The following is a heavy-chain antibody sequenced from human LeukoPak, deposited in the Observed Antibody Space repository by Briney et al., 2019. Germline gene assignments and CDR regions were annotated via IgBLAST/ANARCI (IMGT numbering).Heavy chain of an antibody. Sequence: GGSLRLSCAVSGFTFSSYSMNWVCQAPGKGLEWVAVISYAGRQNYYADSVKARFTISRENSKNTLYLQMNSLRDEDPAAYYCARVYLPRLTAGSFDHWGQGTWVTVSP. V-gene: IGHV3-30*03. J-gene: IGHJ4*02. D-gene: IGHD2-8*01. CDR1: GFTFSSYS. CDR2: ISYAGRQN. CDR3: ARVYLPRLTAGSFDH.